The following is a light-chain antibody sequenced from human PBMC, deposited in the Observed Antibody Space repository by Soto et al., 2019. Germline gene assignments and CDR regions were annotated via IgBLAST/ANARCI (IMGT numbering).Light chain of an antibody. CDR2: GAS. CDR1: QSVSSSY. V-gene: IGKV3-20*01. J-gene: IGKJ3*01. Sequence: EIVLTQSPGTLSLSPGERATLSCRARQSVSSSYLAWYQQKSGQAPRLLIYGASSRATGNPDGFSGSGSGTELTLTIRRLEPEDFAVYYCQKGVTFGPATKADIK. CDR3: QKGVT.